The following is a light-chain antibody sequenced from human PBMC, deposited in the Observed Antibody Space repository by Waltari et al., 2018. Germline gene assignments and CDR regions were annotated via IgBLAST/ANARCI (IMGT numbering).Light chain of an antibody. V-gene: IGLV3-19*01. J-gene: IGLJ2*01. CDR1: SLRSYY. CDR2: GKN. CDR3: NSRDSSCNHLV. Sequence: SSELTQDPAVSVALGQTVRITCQGDSLRSYYASWYQQKPGQAPVLVIYGKNNRPSGSPDRFSGSSSGNTASLTITGAQAEDEADYYCNSRDSSCNHLVFGGGTKLTVL.